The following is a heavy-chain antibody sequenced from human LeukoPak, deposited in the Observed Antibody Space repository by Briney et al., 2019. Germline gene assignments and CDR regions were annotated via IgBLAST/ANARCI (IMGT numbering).Heavy chain of an antibody. Sequence: GESLKISCKGSGYSFTSYCIGWVRQMPGKGLEWMGTIYPGASDTRYSPSFEGQVTISADKSISTAYLQWSSLKASDTAMYYCARPIGQQLVIDYWGQGTLVTVSS. J-gene: IGHJ4*02. CDR1: GYSFTSYC. V-gene: IGHV5-51*01. D-gene: IGHD6-13*01. CDR2: IYPGASDT. CDR3: ARPIGQQLVIDY.